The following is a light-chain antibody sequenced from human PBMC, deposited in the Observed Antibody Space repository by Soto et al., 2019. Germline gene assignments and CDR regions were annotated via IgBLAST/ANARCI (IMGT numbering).Light chain of an antibody. CDR2: AAS. V-gene: IGKV3-20*01. CDR1: QTVSNYY. Sequence: IVLTQSPVTLSLPPGERAPLSCRASQTVSNYYLGWYQQKPGQAPRLLIYAASRRATGIPDRFSGGGSGTEFTPTISRLEPEDFAGYYCQPCGSSPWTFGQGTQVGIK. CDR3: QPCGSSPWT. J-gene: IGKJ1*01.